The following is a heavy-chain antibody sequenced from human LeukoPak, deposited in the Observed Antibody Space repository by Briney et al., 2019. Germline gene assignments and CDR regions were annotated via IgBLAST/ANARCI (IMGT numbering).Heavy chain of an antibody. CDR1: GFTFSHYA. CDR3: AKDYSSSWYEGYFDY. V-gene: IGHV3-30-3*01. CDR2: ISYDGSNK. J-gene: IGHJ4*02. Sequence: GGSLRLSCEASGFTFSHYAIHWVRQVAGKGLEWVAVISYDGSNKYYADSVKGRFTISRDNAKNSLYLQMNSLRAEDTALYYCAKDYSSSWYEGYFDYWGQGTLVTVSS. D-gene: IGHD6-13*01.